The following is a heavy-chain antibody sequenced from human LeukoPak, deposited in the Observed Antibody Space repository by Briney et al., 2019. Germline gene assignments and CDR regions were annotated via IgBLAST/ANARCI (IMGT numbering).Heavy chain of an antibody. V-gene: IGHV1-69*13. D-gene: IGHD2-8*02. CDR2: IIPIFGTA. CDR1: GGTFSGYA. Sequence: GASVKVSCKASGGTFSGYAISWVRQAPGQGLEWMGGIIPIFGTANYAQKFQGRVTITADESTSTAYMELSSLRSEDTAVYYCARDRVTGGAFDIWGQGTMVTVSS. J-gene: IGHJ3*02. CDR3: ARDRVTGGAFDI.